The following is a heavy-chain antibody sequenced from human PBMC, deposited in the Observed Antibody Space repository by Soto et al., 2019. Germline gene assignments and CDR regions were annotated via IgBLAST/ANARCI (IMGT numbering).Heavy chain of an antibody. Sequence: GGSLRLSCAASGFTVSSNYMSWVRQAPGKGLEWVSVIYSGGSTYYADSVKGRFTISRDNSKNTLYLQMNSLRAEDTAVYYCAAGIFGVPYYYYYYMDVWGKGTTVTVSS. V-gene: IGHV3-66*01. CDR3: AAGIFGVPYYYYYYMDV. J-gene: IGHJ6*03. D-gene: IGHD3-3*01. CDR2: IYSGGST. CDR1: GFTVSSNY.